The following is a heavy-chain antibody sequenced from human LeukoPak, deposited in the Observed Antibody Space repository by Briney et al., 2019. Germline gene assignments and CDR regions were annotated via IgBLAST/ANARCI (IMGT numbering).Heavy chain of an antibody. CDR1: GGTFSSYA. CDR2: IIPIFGTA. J-gene: IGHJ4*02. Sequence: ASVKVSCKASGGTFSSYAISWVRQAPGQGLEWMGRIIPIFGTANYAQKFQGRVTITTDESTSTAYMELSSLRSEDTAVYYCVRDHGSGYYFDYWGQGTLVTVSS. V-gene: IGHV1-69*05. D-gene: IGHD3-22*01. CDR3: VRDHGSGYYFDY.